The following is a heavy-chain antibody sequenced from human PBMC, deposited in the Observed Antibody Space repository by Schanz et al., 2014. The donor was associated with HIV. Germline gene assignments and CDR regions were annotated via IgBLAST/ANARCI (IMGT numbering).Heavy chain of an antibody. D-gene: IGHD2-21*02. CDR1: GFTFDDCA. Sequence: EVQLVESGGGWVQPGRSLRLSCITSGFTFDDCAMHWVRQAPGKGLEWVSGISWSGKNTGYADSVRGRFSISRDNGKRSLYLQMNSLRTEDTAVYYCAKAAVTDYLDYWGRGTLVSVSS. J-gene: IGHJ4*02. V-gene: IGHV3-9*01. CDR3: AKAAVTDYLDY. CDR2: ISWSGKNT.